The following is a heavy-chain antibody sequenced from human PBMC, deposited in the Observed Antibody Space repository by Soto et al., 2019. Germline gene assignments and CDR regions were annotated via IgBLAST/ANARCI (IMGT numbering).Heavy chain of an antibody. D-gene: IGHD1-26*01. Sequence: PSETLSFTCNVSGGSIRSNYWSWIRQPAGKALEWIGRIYTSGTTNYNPSLKSRATMLIDTSKNQFSLILSSVTAADTGVYYCAREGASGFGMDVWGQGTTVTVSS. J-gene: IGHJ6*02. V-gene: IGHV4-4*07. CDR3: AREGASGFGMDV. CDR2: IYTSGTT. CDR1: GGSIRSNY.